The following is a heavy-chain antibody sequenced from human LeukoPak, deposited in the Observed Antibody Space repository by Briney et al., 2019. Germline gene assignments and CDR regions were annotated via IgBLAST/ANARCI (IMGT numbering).Heavy chain of an antibody. CDR2: TRNKANSYTK. CDR3: VTYYCDSSGYYHDY. Sequence: GGSLTLSCAASGFSFSDLYMDWVRTAPGEWRECVSLTRNKANSYTKEYAASAKGRFTISRDDSRNSLFLQMNSLKTEDTAVYYCVTYYCDSSGYYHDYWGQGTLVTVSS. CDR1: GFSFSDLY. D-gene: IGHD3-22*01. V-gene: IGHV3-72*01. J-gene: IGHJ4*02.